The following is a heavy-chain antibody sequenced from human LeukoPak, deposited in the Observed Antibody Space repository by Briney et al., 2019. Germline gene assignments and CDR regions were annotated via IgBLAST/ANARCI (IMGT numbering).Heavy chain of an antibody. CDR1: GGSISSYS. J-gene: IGHJ4*02. CDR3: AVDLLLWFGEFDY. D-gene: IGHD3-10*01. V-gene: IGHV4-59*12. Sequence: SETLSLTCTVSGGSISSYSWSWIRQPPGKRLEWIGYIYYSGSTDYNPSLKSRVTISVDTSKNQFSLKLSSVTAADTAVYYCAVDLLLWFGEFDYWGQGTLVTVSS. CDR2: IYYSGST.